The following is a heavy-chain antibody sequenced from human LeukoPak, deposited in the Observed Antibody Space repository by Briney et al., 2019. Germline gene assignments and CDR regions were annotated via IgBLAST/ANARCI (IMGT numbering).Heavy chain of an antibody. Sequence: ASVKVSCKASGYTFTSYGISWVRQAPGQGLEWMGWISAYNGNTNYAQKLQGRVTTTTDTSTSTAYMELRSLRSDDTAAYYCARDIVVVPAANYYYYGMDVWGKGTTVTVSS. CDR3: ARDIVVVPAANYYYYGMDV. D-gene: IGHD2-2*01. J-gene: IGHJ6*04. CDR2: ISAYNGNT. V-gene: IGHV1-18*04. CDR1: GYTFTSYG.